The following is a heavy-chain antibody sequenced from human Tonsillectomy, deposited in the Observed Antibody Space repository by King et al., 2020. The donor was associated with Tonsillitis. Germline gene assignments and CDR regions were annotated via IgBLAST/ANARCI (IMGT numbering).Heavy chain of an antibody. CDR2: IYSSGST. CDR1: GGSISSGNHY. V-gene: IGHV4-31*03. CDR3: ARGTIFGVVYHAFDI. J-gene: IGHJ3*02. Sequence: VQLQESGPGLVKPSQTLSLTCTVSGGSISSGNHYWNWIRQHPGKGLEWIGYIYSSGSTYYNPSLKSRVTISVDTSKNQFSLKLSSVTAADTAVYYCARGTIFGVVYHAFDIWGQGTMVTVSS. D-gene: IGHD3-3*01.